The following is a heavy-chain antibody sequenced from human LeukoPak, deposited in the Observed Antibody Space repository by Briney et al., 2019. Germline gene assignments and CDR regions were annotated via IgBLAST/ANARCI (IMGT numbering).Heavy chain of an antibody. D-gene: IGHD2-15*01. V-gene: IGHV4-39*01. CDR2: IYYSGST. CDR1: GGSISSSSYS. J-gene: IGHJ4*02. Sequence: SETLSLTCTVSGGSISSSSYSWGWIRQPPGKGLEWIGSIYYSGSTYYNPSLKSRVTISVDTSKNQFSLKLSSVTAADTAVYYCARGRRSGGSHLDYWGQGTLVTVSS. CDR3: ARGRRSGGSHLDY.